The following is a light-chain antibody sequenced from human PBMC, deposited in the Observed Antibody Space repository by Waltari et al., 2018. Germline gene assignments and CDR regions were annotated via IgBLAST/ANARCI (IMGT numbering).Light chain of an antibody. V-gene: IGLV2-14*01. CDR2: EVS. CDR1: SSDVGGYNY. Sequence: QSALTQPASVSGSPGQSIPLSCTGTSSDVGGYNYVSWYQQHPGKAPKLMIYEVSNRPSGVSNRFSGSKSGNTASLTISRLQAEDEADYYCSSYTSSSTLVVFGGGTKLTVL. J-gene: IGLJ2*01. CDR3: SSYTSSSTLVV.